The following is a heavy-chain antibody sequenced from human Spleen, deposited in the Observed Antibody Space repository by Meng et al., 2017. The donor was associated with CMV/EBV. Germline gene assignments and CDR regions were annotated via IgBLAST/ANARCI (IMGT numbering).Heavy chain of an antibody. Sequence: GESLKISCTASEFTFNRYSMNWVRQTPGKGLEWISYISSIGNTIYYADSVKGRFTISRDNAKNSLYLQMNSLRAEDTALYYCAKDIRSSSYNFDYWGQGTLVTVSS. CDR2: ISSIGNTI. V-gene: IGHV3-48*04. CDR3: AKDIRSSSYNFDY. J-gene: IGHJ4*02. CDR1: EFTFNRYS. D-gene: IGHD6-6*01.